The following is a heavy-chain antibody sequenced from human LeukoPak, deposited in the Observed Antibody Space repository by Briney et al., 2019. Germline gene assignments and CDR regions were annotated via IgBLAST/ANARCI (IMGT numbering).Heavy chain of an antibody. J-gene: IGHJ4*02. D-gene: IGHD6-13*01. CDR3: ARGRPFWAAAGLDY. V-gene: IGHV4-34*01. Sequence: SETLSLTCAVYVGSFSGYYWSWIRQPPGKGLEWIGEINHSGSTNYNPSLKSRVTISVDTSKNQFSLKLSSVTAADTAVYYCARGRPFWAAAGLDYWGQGTLVTVSS. CDR1: VGSFSGYY. CDR2: INHSGST.